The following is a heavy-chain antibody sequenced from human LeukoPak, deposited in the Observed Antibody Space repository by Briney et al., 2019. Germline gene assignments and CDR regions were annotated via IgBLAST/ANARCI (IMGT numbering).Heavy chain of an antibody. CDR1: GYTFTSYG. CDR2: ISAYNGNT. V-gene: IGHV1-18*01. J-gene: IGHJ6*02. Sequence: ASVKVSCKASGYTFTSYGISWVRQAPGQGPEWMGWISAYNGNTNYAQKLQGRVTMTTDTSTSTAYMELRSLRSDDTAVYYCARGAAYYDFWSGYRLYGMDVWGQGTTVTVSS. CDR3: ARGAAYYDFWSGYRLYGMDV. D-gene: IGHD3-3*01.